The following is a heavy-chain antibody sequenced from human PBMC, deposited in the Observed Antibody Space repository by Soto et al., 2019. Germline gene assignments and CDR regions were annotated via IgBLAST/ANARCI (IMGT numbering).Heavy chain of an antibody. CDR3: ARQDATNLAAAGRGYGMDV. CDR2: IYPGDSDT. J-gene: IGHJ6*02. V-gene: IGHV5-51*01. D-gene: IGHD6-13*01. Sequence: RGESLKISCKGSGYSFTSYWIGWVRQMPGKGLEWMGIIYPGDSDTRYSPSFQGQVTISADKSISTAYLQWSSLKASDTAMYYCARQDATNLAAAGRGYGMDVWGQGTTVTV. CDR1: GYSFTSYW.